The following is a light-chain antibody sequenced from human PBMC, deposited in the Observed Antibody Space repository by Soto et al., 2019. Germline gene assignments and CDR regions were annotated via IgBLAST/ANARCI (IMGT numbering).Light chain of an antibody. CDR1: NSDVGGYNY. CDR2: DVS. CDR3: SSYSSSGNNYV. V-gene: IGLV2-14*03. J-gene: IGLJ1*01. Sequence: TQPAALSGSTGRSITISCTGSNSDVGGYNYVSWYQQHPGKAPKVMIYDVSNRPSGVSSRFSGSKSGDTASLTISGLQAEDEADYYCSSYSSSGNNYVCGTGTKV.